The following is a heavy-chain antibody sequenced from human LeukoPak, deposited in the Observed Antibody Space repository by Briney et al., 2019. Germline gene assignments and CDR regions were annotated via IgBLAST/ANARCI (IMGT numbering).Heavy chain of an antibody. CDR1: GYTFTSYD. D-gene: IGHD3-10*01. CDR2: MNPNSGNT. CDR3: AKWGSGSYADY. Sequence: ASVKVSCKASGYTFTSYDINWVRQAPGQGLEWMGYMNPNSGNTGYAQKFQGRVTMTRNTSISTAYMELSSLRSEDTAVYYCAKWGSGSYADYWGQGTLVTVSS. V-gene: IGHV1-8*01. J-gene: IGHJ4*02.